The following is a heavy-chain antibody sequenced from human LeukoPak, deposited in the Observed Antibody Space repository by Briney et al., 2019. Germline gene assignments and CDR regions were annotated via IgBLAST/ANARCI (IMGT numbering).Heavy chain of an antibody. CDR1: GYSISSGYY. J-gene: IGHJ5*02. CDR2: IYHSGST. V-gene: IGHV4-38-2*02. Sequence: PSETLSLTCTVSGYSISSGYYWGWIRQPPGKGLGWIGSIYHSGSTYYNPSLKSRVTISVDTPKNQFSLKLSSVTAADTAVYYCAREGLMGIDPWGQGTLVTVSS. CDR3: AREGLMGIDP. D-gene: IGHD2-8*01.